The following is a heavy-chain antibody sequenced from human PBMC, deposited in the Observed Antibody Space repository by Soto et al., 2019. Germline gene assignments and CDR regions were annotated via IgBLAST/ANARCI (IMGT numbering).Heavy chain of an antibody. CDR3: ARSRLTDYSIDY. V-gene: IGHV1-2*02. J-gene: IGHJ4*02. CDR2: INPNSGAT. CDR1: GYTFTGYY. D-gene: IGHD4-4*01. Sequence: VASVKVSCKPSGYTFTGYYIHWVRQAPGQGLEWMGWINPNSGATNYALKFQGRVTMTRDTSISAAYMELNSLTSDDTAVYYCARSRLTDYSIDYWGQGTLVTVSS.